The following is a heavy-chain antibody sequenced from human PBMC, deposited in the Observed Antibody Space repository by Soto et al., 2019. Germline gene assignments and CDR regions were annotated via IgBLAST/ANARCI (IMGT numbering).Heavy chain of an antibody. V-gene: IGHV3-74*01. Sequence: EVPLVESGGALVQPGGSLRLSCAASGFSFSTYWMHWVRQAPGKGLVWVSRINGDGTNVNYADSVKGRFTVSRDNAKNTLYLQMSSLRAEDTAVYYCARDHYSSGTHWGQGTLVTVSS. J-gene: IGHJ4*02. CDR3: ARDHYSSGTH. CDR1: GFSFSTYW. D-gene: IGHD3-22*01. CDR2: INGDGTNV.